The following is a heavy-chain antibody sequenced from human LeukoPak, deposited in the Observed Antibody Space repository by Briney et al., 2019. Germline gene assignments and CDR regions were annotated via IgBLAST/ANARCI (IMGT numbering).Heavy chain of an antibody. V-gene: IGHV1-18*01. J-gene: IGHJ4*02. CDR2: ISAYNGNT. D-gene: IGHD5-18*01. CDR1: VYTFTSYG. Sequence: ASVKVSCKASVYTFTSYGISWVRQAPGQGREWMGWISAYNGNTNYAQKLQGRVTMTTDTSTSTAYMELRSLRSDDTAVYYCARENGLGGYSYGYGVYIDYWGQGTLVTVSS. CDR3: ARENGLGGYSYGYGVYIDY.